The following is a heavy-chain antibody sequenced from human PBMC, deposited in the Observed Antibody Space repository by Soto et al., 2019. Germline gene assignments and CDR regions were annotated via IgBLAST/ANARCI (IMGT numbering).Heavy chain of an antibody. J-gene: IGHJ4*02. V-gene: IGHV1-69*06. CDR1: GGNFNSYS. D-gene: IGHD6-13*01. CDR3: SRDAIAAAGTND. CDR2: IVPIFGTA. Sequence: QVQLVQSGTEVKKPGSSVKVSCKASGGNFNSYSINWVRQARGQGLEWMGGIVPIFGTANYAQKFQGRVTFTADTSTSTAYMELMSLTSEDTAVYYCSRDAIAAAGTNDWGQGTLVTVSS.